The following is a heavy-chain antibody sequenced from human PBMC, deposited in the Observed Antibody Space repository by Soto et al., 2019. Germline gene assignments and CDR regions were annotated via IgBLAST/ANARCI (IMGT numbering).Heavy chain of an antibody. CDR1: GFTFDDYG. V-gene: IGHV3-20*01. Sequence: GGSLRLSCAASGFTFDDYGMSWVRQAPGKGLEWVSGINWNGGSTGYADSVKGRFTISRDNAKNSLHLQMNSLRAEDTALYHCAREQSRYCSSTSCYEGYYYYMDVWGKGTTVTVSS. J-gene: IGHJ6*03. D-gene: IGHD2-2*01. CDR3: AREQSRYCSSTSCYEGYYYYMDV. CDR2: INWNGGST.